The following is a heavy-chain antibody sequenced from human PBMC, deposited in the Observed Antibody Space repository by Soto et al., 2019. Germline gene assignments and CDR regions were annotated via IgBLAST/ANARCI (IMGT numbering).Heavy chain of an antibody. J-gene: IGHJ6*02. CDR1: GGNISSSIYY. CDR3: ARHPITPEGQQLSEGGYYYYGMDV. D-gene: IGHD6-13*01. CDR2: IYYSGST. V-gene: IGHV4-39*01. Sequence: SETLSLTCTVSGGNISSSIYYWGWIRQPPGKGLEWIGSIYYSGSTYYNPSLKSRVTISVDTSKNQFSLKLSSVTAADTAVYYCARHPITPEGQQLSEGGYYYYGMDVWGQGTTVTVSS.